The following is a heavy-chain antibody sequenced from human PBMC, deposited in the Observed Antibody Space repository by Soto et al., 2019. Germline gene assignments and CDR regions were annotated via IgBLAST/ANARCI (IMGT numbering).Heavy chain of an antibody. CDR3: VIYCSTTTCPFDY. D-gene: IGHD2-2*01. CDR2: IYYGGNT. Sequence: TSETLSLSFTVSGGSMSSGGSYWGWIRQPPGKRLEWIGYIYYGGNTLLNPSPRIRVTLAVDRSKHQVSLSLSSVAPADTAAYYCVIYCSTTTCPFDYCSQATLVTASS. CDR1: GGSMSSGGSY. V-gene: IGHV4-30-4*01. J-gene: IGHJ4*01.